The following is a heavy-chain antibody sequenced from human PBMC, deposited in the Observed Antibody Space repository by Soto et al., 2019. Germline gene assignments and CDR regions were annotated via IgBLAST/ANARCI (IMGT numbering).Heavy chain of an antibody. CDR1: GGSISSSSYY. CDR2: IYYSGST. CDR3: ARPDLYGDYDY. V-gene: IGHV4-39*01. J-gene: IGHJ4*02. Sequence: SETLSLTCTVSGGSISSSSYYWGWIRQPPGKGLEWIGSIYYSGSTYYNPSLKSRVTISVDTSKNQFSLKLSSVTAADTAVYYCARPDLYGDYDYWGQGTLVTV. D-gene: IGHD4-17*01.